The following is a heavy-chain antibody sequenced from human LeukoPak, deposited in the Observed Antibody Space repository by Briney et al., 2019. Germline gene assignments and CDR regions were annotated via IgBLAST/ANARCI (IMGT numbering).Heavy chain of an antibody. D-gene: IGHD5-24*01. V-gene: IGHV4-59*08. CDR2: IYHSGST. CDR1: GGSISSYY. Sequence: SETLSLTCTVSGGSISSYYWSWIRQPPGKGLEWIGSIYHSGSTYYNPSLKSRVTISVDTSKNQFSLKLSSVTAADTAVYYCASPGWLLGGYFQHWGQGTLVTVSS. J-gene: IGHJ1*01. CDR3: ASPGWLLGGYFQH.